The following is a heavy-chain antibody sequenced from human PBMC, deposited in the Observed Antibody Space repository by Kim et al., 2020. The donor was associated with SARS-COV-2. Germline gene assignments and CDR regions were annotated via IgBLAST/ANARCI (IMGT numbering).Heavy chain of an antibody. J-gene: IGHJ5*01. V-gene: IGHV3-11*05. CDR1: GFTFGDYY. CDR2: ISSSIDYT. Sequence: GGSLRLSCAASGFTFGDYYMSWIRQAPGKGLEWISYISSSIDYTKYADSVKGRFTISRDNPKNSLYLQMNSLRVEDTAVYYCARVSRGDSSWYWFDSWGQGTLVTVSS. CDR3: ARVSRGDSSWYWFDS. D-gene: IGHD6-13*01.